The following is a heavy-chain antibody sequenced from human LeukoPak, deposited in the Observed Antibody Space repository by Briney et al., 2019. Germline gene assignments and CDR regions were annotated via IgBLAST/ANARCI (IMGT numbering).Heavy chain of an antibody. Sequence: GGSLRLSCAASGFTFSTYGMHWVRQAPGKGLEWVAFTRYDGSTNFYTDSVKGRFTISRGNSKNTLYLQMSSLRAEDTAVYYCAKDGPRIGGITARYFDCWGQGTLVTVSS. V-gene: IGHV3-30*02. J-gene: IGHJ4*02. CDR3: AKDGPRIGGITARYFDC. CDR1: GFTFSTYG. CDR2: TRYDGSTN. D-gene: IGHD1-7*01.